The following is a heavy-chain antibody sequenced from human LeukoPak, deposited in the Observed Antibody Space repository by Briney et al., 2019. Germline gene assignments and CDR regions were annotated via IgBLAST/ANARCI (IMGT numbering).Heavy chain of an antibody. V-gene: IGHV1-8*01. CDR3: ARGVFRRITIFGVVMKPRGWIDP. CDR2: MNPNSGNT. D-gene: IGHD3-3*01. J-gene: IGHJ5*02. Sequence: ASVKVSCKASGYTFTSYDINWVRQATGQGLEWVGWMNPNSGNTGYAQKFQGRVTMTRNTSISTAYMELSSLRSEDTAVYYCARGVFRRITIFGVVMKPRGWIDPWGQGTLVTVSS. CDR1: GYTFTSYD.